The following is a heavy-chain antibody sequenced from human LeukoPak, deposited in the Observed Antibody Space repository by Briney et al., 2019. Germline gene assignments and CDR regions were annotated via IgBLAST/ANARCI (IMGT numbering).Heavy chain of an antibody. CDR3: ATTRGGSPYFDY. Sequence: ASVKVSCKVSGYTLTELSMHWVRQAPGKGLEWMGGFDPEDGETIYAQKFQGRVTMTEDTSTDTAYMELSSLRSEDTAVYYCATTRGGSPYFDYWGQGTLVTVSS. CDR1: GYTLTELS. CDR2: FDPEDGET. J-gene: IGHJ4*02. D-gene: IGHD3-16*01. V-gene: IGHV1-24*01.